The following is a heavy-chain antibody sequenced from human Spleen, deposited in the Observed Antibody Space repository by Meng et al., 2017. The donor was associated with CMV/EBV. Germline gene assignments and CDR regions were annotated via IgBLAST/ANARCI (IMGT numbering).Heavy chain of an antibody. D-gene: IGHD6-13*01. J-gene: IGHJ6*02. CDR1: GFTFSSYS. CDR3: ARVLLRGSSSWFRAPRYYYGMDV. CDR2: ISSSSSYI. Sequence: GGSLRLSCGASGFTFSSYSMNWVRQAPGKGLEWVSSISSSSSYIYYADSVKGRFTISRDNAKNSLYLQMNSLRAEDTAVYYCARVLLRGSSSWFRAPRYYYGMDVWGQGTTVTVSS. V-gene: IGHV3-21*01.